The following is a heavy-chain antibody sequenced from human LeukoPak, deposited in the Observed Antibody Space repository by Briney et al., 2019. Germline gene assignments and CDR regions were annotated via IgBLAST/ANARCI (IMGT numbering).Heavy chain of an antibody. CDR2: ISSSSSYT. V-gene: IGHV3-21*01. CDR1: GFTFSSYY. D-gene: IGHD2-15*01. Sequence: GGSLRLSCAASGFTFSSYYMNWVRQAPGKGLEWVSSISSSSSYTYYADSVKGRFTISRDNAKNSLYLQMNSLRAEDTAVYYCARVSREMATLRPFDYWGQGTLVTVSS. CDR3: ARVSREMATLRPFDY. J-gene: IGHJ4*02.